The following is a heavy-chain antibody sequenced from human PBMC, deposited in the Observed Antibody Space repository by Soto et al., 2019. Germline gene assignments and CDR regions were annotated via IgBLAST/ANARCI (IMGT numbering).Heavy chain of an antibody. J-gene: IGHJ4*02. Sequence: EVQLLESGGGLVQPGGSLRLSCAASGFTFRRYAMSWVRQAPGKGLEWVSAISGSGGSTYYADSVKGRFTIFRDNAKNSLYLQMNSLRAEDTAVYYCARLDPERFLPGYWGQGTLVTVSS. CDR3: ARLDPERFLPGY. CDR2: ISGSGGST. V-gene: IGHV3-23*01. D-gene: IGHD3-3*01. CDR1: GFTFRRYA.